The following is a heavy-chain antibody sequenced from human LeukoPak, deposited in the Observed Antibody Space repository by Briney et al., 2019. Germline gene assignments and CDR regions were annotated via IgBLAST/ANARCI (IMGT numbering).Heavy chain of an antibody. CDR3: AREAVTMGFDI. CDR1: GGSISSGGYS. V-gene: IGHV4-30-4*07. J-gene: IGHJ3*02. CDR2: TYYSGST. Sequence: PSETLSLTRAVSGGSISSGGYSWSWIRQPPGKGLEWIGYTYYSGSTYYNPSLKSRVTISGDTSKNQFSLQLSSVTAADTAVYYCAREAVTMGFDIWGQGTMVTVSS. D-gene: IGHD4-17*01.